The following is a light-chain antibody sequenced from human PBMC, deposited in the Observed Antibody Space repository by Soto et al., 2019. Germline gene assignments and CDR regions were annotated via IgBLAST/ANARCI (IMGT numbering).Light chain of an antibody. CDR3: EQSNSAPLTFPLT. Sequence: DTQMTQSPSSLSASVGDRVTITCRASQNIRNFLNWYQQKPGKAPKLLIYGASSLESGVPPRFSGSGSGTDFTLTITSLQPEDFATYYCEQSNSAPLTFPLTFGGGTKVEIK. V-gene: IGKV1-39*01. CDR2: GAS. J-gene: IGKJ4*01. CDR1: QNIRNF.